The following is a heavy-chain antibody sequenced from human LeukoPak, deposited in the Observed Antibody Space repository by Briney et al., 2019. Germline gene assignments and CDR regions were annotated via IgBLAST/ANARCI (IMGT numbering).Heavy chain of an antibody. CDR2: ISYDGSNK. V-gene: IGHV3-30*04. Sequence: GRSLRLSCAASGFTFSSYAMHWVRQAPGKGLEWVAVISYDGSNKYYADSVKGRFTISRDNSKNTLCLQMNSLRAEDTAAYYCARELRHYYYYGMDVWGQGTTVTVSS. CDR1: GFTFSSYA. D-gene: IGHD4-17*01. CDR3: ARELRHYYYYGMDV. J-gene: IGHJ6*02.